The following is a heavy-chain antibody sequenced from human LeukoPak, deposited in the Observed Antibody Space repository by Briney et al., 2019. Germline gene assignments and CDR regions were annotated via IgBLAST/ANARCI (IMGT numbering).Heavy chain of an antibody. CDR2: IYNSGNT. J-gene: IGHJ6*02. CDR1: GGSISSYY. V-gene: IGHV4-59*08. CDR3: AARDCSSTNCSFYYYYGMDV. D-gene: IGHD2-2*01. Sequence: SETLSLTCTVSGGSISSYYWSWIRQPPGKGLEWIGYIYNSGNTNYNPSLKSRVTISVDTSKSQFSLKLSSVTAADTAVYYCAARDCSSTNCSFYYYYGMDVWGQGTTVTVSS.